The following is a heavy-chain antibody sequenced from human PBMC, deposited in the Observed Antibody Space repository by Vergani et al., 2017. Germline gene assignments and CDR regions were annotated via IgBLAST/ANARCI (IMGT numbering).Heavy chain of an antibody. CDR3: ARVGPVSFCSSTSCYSIY. V-gene: IGHV1-18*04. Sequence: QVQLVQSGAEVKKPGASVKVSCKASGYTFTSYGISWVRQAPGQGLEWMGWISAYNGNTNYAQKLQGRVTMATDTSKSTAYMELRSLRSDDTAVYYCARVGPVSFCSSTSCYSIYWGQGTLVTVSS. J-gene: IGHJ4*02. CDR1: GYTFTSYG. CDR2: ISAYNGNT. D-gene: IGHD2-2*01.